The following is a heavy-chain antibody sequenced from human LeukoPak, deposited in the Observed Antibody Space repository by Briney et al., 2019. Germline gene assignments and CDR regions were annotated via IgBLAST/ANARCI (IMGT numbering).Heavy chain of an antibody. CDR1: GGSFSGYY. CDR3: ARGSQTGRVYYDFWSGYYRIDY. J-gene: IGHJ4*02. Sequence: SETLSLTCAVYGGSFSGYYWSWIRQPPGKGLEWIGEINHSGSTNYNPSLKSRVTISVDTSKNQFSLKLSSVTAADTAVYYCARGSQTGRVYYDFWSGYYRIDYWGQGTMVTVSS. D-gene: IGHD3-3*01. CDR2: INHSGST. V-gene: IGHV4-34*01.